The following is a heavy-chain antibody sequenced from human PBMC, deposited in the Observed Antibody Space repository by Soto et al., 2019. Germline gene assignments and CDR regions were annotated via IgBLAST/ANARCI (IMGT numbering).Heavy chain of an antibody. V-gene: IGHV3-74*01. CDR3: VKDYAPSTLRP. CDR1: GFTFSSYW. CDR2: IIGDETLT. D-gene: IGHD2-2*01. Sequence: SGGSLRLSCAASGFTFSSYWMHWVRQVPGKGLVWVSRIIGDETLTDYAEFVKGRFTISRDNAKNTLYLQMNSLTVEDTAIYYCVKDYAPSTLRPWGQGTLVTLSS. J-gene: IGHJ5*02.